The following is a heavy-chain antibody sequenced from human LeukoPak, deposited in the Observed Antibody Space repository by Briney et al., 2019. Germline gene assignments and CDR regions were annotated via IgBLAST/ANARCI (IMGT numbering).Heavy chain of an antibody. CDR3: AKESPYVSSGPRNYYFDY. V-gene: IGHV3-23*01. CDR1: GFTFTGYA. CDR2: ISGRADRT. J-gene: IGHJ4*02. Sequence: GGSLRLSCAASGFTFTGYAMSWVRQAPGRGLQWVSAISGRADRTYYADSVKGRFTISRADSKIYLLMNNLRAEDTAVYYCAKESPYVSSGPRNYYFDYWGQGTPVTVSS. D-gene: IGHD3-22*01.